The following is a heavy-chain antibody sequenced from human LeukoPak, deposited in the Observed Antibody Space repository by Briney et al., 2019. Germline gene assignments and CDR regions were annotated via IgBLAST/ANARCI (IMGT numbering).Heavy chain of an antibody. V-gene: IGHV4-4*08. D-gene: IGHD1-7*01. CDR1: GGSISSYY. J-gene: IGHJ4*02. CDR2: IYTSGST. Sequence: SETLSLTCTVSGGSISSYYWSWIRQPPGKGLEWIGRIYTSGSTNYNPSLKSRVTISVDTSKNQFSLKLSSVTAADTAVYYCARINWNYDRPFDYWGQGTLVTVSS. CDR3: ARINWNYDRPFDY.